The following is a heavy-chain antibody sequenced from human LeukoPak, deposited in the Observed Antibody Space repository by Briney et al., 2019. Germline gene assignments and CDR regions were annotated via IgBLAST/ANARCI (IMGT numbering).Heavy chain of an antibody. D-gene: IGHD6-13*01. J-gene: IGHJ5*02. V-gene: IGHV1-69*13. CDR1: GGTFSSYA. CDR2: IIPIFGTA. Sequence: ASVRVSCKASGGTFSSYAISWVRQAPGQGLEWMGGIIPIFGTANYAQKFQGRVTITADESTRTAYMELSSLRSEDTAVYYCASLRGYSSSWYEVNWFDPWGQGTLVTVSS. CDR3: ASLRGYSSSWYEVNWFDP.